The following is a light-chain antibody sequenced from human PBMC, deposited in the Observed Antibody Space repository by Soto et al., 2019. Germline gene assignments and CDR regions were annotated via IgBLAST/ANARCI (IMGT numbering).Light chain of an antibody. V-gene: IGKV1-13*02. CDR2: DAS. CDR3: QQHDSSPLT. J-gene: IGKJ4*01. CDR1: QGIGSA. Sequence: GDRVTISCRASQGIGSALAWYQQKPGKAPKVLIYDASSLKSGVPSRFSGSGSGTDFTLTISSLQPEDFAVYHCQQHDSSPLTFGGGTKVEIK.